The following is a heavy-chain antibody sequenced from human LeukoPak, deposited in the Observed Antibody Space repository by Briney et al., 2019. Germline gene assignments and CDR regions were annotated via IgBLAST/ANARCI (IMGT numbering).Heavy chain of an antibody. Sequence: GGSLRLSCAASGFTFSDYNMRWIRQAPAQGLEWVSSISRSGSTKYYADSVKGRFTISRDNAKSSLFLQMNSLRAEDTAVYYCARVGKPYYYYMDVWGKGTTVTISS. V-gene: IGHV3-11*01. D-gene: IGHD3-10*01. CDR3: ARVGKPYYYYMDV. CDR1: GFTFSDYN. J-gene: IGHJ6*03. CDR2: ISRSGSTK.